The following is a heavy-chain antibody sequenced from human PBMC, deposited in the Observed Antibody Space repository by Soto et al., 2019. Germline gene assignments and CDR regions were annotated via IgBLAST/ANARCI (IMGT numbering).Heavy chain of an antibody. CDR3: ARYPTLTDYFFHGMDV. D-gene: IGHD4-17*01. CDR2: IYPGDSDT. J-gene: IGHJ6*02. V-gene: IGHV5-51*01. CDR1: GYTFTNYW. Sequence: GESLKISCKGSGYTFTNYWIVWVRQIPGKGLEWMGIIYPGDSDTRYSPSSQGQVTISADRSISTAYLQWSSLKASDTGMYYCARYPTLTDYFFHGMDVWGQGTTVTV.